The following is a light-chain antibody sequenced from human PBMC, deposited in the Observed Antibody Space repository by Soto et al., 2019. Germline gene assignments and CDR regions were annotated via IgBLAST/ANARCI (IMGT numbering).Light chain of an antibody. CDR3: QQYHTRPIT. CDR1: QSVSSY. Sequence: EIVLTQSPGTLSLSPGERATLSCRASQSVSSYLAWYQQKPGQAPRLLIYDASNRATGIPARFSGSGSGTEFTLTISSLQSEDCAIYYCQQYHTRPITFGGGTKVDI. J-gene: IGKJ4*01. V-gene: IGKV3D-15*01. CDR2: DAS.